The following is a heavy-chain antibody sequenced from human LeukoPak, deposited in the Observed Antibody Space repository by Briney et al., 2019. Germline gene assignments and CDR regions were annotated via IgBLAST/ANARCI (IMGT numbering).Heavy chain of an antibody. CDR2: IYPGGSET. V-gene: IGHV5-51*01. D-gene: IGHD5-24*01. J-gene: IGHJ4*02. Sequence: GASLKISCQGLGSSFSSYWNAWVRQRPGKGLEWMGIIYPGGSETRYDPSFQGQVTISAGSSTSTAYLQWSSLRASDTAMYYCARASRDGYNQNFDHWGQGTLVTVSS. CDR3: ARASRDGYNQNFDH. CDR1: GSSFSSYW.